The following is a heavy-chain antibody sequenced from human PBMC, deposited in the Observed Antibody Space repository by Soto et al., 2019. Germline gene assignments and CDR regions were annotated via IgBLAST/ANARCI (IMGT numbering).Heavy chain of an antibody. Sequence: ASVKVSCKASGYTFTSYGISWVRQAPGQGLEWMGWISAYNGNTNYAQKLQGRVTMTTDTSTSTAYMELRSLRSDDTAVYYCAREGALAAAGTLGYFDYWGQGTLVTVSS. J-gene: IGHJ4*02. CDR2: ISAYNGNT. CDR1: GYTFTSYG. V-gene: IGHV1-18*01. D-gene: IGHD6-13*01. CDR3: AREGALAAAGTLGYFDY.